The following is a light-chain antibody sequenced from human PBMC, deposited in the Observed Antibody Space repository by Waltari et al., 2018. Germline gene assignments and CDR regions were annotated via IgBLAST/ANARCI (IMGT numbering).Light chain of an antibody. CDR3: QQAQSFPLT. CDR2: GAS. Sequence: DIQMTQSPSSVSASVGDRVTITCRASQGINSWLAWYQQKPGKAPNLLIYGASSLQSGVHSRFSGSGFGTDFTLTISSLQPEDFPTYHCQQAQSFPLTFGGGTKVESK. CDR1: QGINSW. V-gene: IGKV1-12*01. J-gene: IGKJ4*01.